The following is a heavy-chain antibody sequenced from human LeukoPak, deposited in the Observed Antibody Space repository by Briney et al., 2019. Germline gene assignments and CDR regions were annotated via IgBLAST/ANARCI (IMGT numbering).Heavy chain of an antibody. V-gene: IGHV3-7*03. D-gene: IGHD3-3*01. Sequence: GGSLRLSCTASGFTFSNFWMGWVRQAPGKGLEWVANIKQDETEKFYLGSVKGRFTISRDNAKNSLYLQMNSLRAEDTAVYYCAKSPPVSFWSGYNWFDPWGQGTLVTVSS. CDR3: AKSPPVSFWSGYNWFDP. J-gene: IGHJ5*02. CDR2: IKQDETEK. CDR1: GFTFSNFW.